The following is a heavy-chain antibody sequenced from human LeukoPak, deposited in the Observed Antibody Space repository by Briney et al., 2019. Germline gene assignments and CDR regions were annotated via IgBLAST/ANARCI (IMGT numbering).Heavy chain of an antibody. CDR3: ARRLTQYDCFDP. CDR1: GGSIRSSYYY. CDR2: IYDSGST. D-gene: IGHD2-2*01. V-gene: IGHV4-39*01. Sequence: SETLSLTCTVSGGSIRSSYYYWGWIRQPPGKGLEWIGSIYDSGSTYYNPSLKSRVTISVDTSKNQFSLHLNSVTPEDTAVYYCARRLTQYDCFDPWGQGILVTVSS. J-gene: IGHJ5*02.